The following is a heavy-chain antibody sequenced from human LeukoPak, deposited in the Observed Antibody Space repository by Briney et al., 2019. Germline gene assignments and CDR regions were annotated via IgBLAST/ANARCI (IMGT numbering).Heavy chain of an antibody. Sequence: GGSLRPSCAASGFTVSSNYMSWVRQAPGKGLEWISVIYSGGSTYYADSVKGRFTISRDNSKNTLYLQMNSLRAEDTAVYYCARALDYYDSSLDYWGQGTLVTVSS. CDR3: ARALDYYDSSLDY. D-gene: IGHD3-22*01. V-gene: IGHV3-53*01. J-gene: IGHJ4*02. CDR2: IYSGGST. CDR1: GFTVSSNY.